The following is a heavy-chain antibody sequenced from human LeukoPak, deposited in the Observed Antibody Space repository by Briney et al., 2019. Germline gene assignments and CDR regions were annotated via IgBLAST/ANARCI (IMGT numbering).Heavy chain of an antibody. V-gene: IGHV1-18*01. J-gene: IGHJ4*02. CDR3: ARDRNAWSLDY. CDR2: ISPKGDT. Sequence: ASVKVFCKASGYTFTRHAITWVRQAPGQALECVGRISPKGDTNYEQRFQGRVTMTTDTASNTFYMNLRGLRSDDTAVYYCARDRNAWSLDYWGEGTLVTVSS. D-gene: IGHD2-2*01. CDR1: GYTFTRHA.